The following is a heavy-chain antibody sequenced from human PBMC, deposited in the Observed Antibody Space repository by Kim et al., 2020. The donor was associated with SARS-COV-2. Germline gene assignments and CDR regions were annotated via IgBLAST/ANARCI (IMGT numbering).Heavy chain of an antibody. Sequence: YHPSRNSRVTIAVDTSKNQLSLNLTSVTAADTALYYCARCGSVTYPRFDYWGQGTLVTVSS. D-gene: IGHD3-10*01. J-gene: IGHJ4*02. V-gene: IGHV4-59*01. CDR3: ARCGSVTYPRFDY.